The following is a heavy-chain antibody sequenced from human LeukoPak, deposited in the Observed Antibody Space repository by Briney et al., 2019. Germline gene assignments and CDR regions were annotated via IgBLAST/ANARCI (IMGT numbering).Heavy chain of an antibody. D-gene: IGHD3-3*01. CDR3: ARDSGGYDFWSGSGYYYYYGMDV. Sequence: SETLSLTCTVSGGSISSYHWSWIRQPAGKGLEWIGRIYTSGSTNYNPSLKSRVTMSVDTSKNQFFLKLSSVTAADTAVYYCARDSGGYDFWSGSGYYYYYGMDVWGQGTTVTVSS. V-gene: IGHV4-4*07. CDR2: IYTSGST. J-gene: IGHJ6*02. CDR1: GGSISSYH.